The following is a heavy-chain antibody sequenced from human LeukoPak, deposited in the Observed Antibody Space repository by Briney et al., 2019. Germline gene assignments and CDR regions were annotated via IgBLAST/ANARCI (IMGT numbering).Heavy chain of an antibody. D-gene: IGHD6-19*01. Sequence: GGSLRLSCAASGFTFSSYWMHWVRQPPGKGLVWLSRISTDGRSTNYADSVKGRFTISRDNARNTLYLQMNSLRAEDTAVYYCARSGQWLSYYFDYWGQGTLVTVSS. J-gene: IGHJ4*02. CDR2: ISTDGRST. CDR3: ARSGQWLSYYFDY. V-gene: IGHV3-74*01. CDR1: GFTFSSYW.